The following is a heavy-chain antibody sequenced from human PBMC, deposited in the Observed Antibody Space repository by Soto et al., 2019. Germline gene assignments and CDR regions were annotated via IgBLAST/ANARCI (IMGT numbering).Heavy chain of an antibody. J-gene: IGHJ4*02. CDR2: ISSSSSTI. CDR1: GFTFSSYS. D-gene: IGHD3-22*01. CDR3: ASLVGSSGYFHFDY. Sequence: AGGSLRLSCAASGFTFSSYSMNWVRQAPGKGLEWVSYISSSSSTIYYADSVKGQFTISRDNAKNSLYLQMNSLRDEDTAVYYCASLVGSSGYFHFDYWGQGTLVTVSS. V-gene: IGHV3-48*02.